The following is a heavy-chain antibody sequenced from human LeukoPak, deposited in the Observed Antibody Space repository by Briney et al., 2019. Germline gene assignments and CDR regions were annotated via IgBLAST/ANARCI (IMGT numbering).Heavy chain of an antibody. Sequence: ASVKVSCKASGYTFTSYYMHWMRQAPGQGLEWMGIINPSGGSTSYAQKFQGRVTMTRDMSTSTVYMELSSLRSEDTAVYYCARGGSTNRITMIVVVPQFDYWGQGTLVTVSS. CDR1: GYTFTSYY. CDR3: ARGGSTNRITMIVVVPQFDY. CDR2: INPSGGST. J-gene: IGHJ4*02. D-gene: IGHD3-22*01. V-gene: IGHV1-46*01.